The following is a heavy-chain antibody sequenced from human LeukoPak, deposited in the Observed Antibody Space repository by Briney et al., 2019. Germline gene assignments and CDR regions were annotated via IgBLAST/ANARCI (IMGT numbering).Heavy chain of an antibody. V-gene: IGHV3-48*04. J-gene: IGHJ6*03. Sequence: GGSLRLSCAASGFTLSNSNMNWVRQAPGKGLEWVSYISGSISSIYCAGSVKGRFTISRDNAKNSLFLQMNSLRADDTAVYYCARGPVAYYMDVWGKGTTVTVSS. D-gene: IGHD5-12*01. CDR2: ISGSISSI. CDR3: ARGPVAYYMDV. CDR1: GFTLSNSN.